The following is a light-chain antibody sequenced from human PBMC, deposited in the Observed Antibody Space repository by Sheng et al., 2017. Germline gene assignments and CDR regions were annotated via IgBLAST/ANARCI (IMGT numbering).Light chain of an antibody. Sequence: EIVLTQSPATLSMSPGERATLSCRASQSVSSYLAWYQQKPGQAPRLLIYDASNRATGIPARFSGSGSGTDFTLTISRLESEDFAVYYCQQYEKSPRTFGQGTKLEI. CDR3: QQYEKSPRT. CDR1: QSVSSY. CDR2: DAS. V-gene: IGKV3-11*01. J-gene: IGKJ2*01.